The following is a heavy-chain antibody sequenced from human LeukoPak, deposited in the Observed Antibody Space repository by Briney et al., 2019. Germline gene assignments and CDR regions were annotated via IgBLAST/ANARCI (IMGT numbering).Heavy chain of an antibody. CDR3: ASGSSWDYFDY. V-gene: IGHV3-53*01. Sequence: GGSLRLSCAASGFTVSCNYMSWVRQAPGKGLEWVSVIYSGGSTYYADSVKGRFTISRDNSKNTLYLQMNSLRAEDTAVYYCASGSSWDYFDYWGQGTLVTVSS. CDR2: IYSGGST. D-gene: IGHD6-13*01. J-gene: IGHJ4*02. CDR1: GFTVSCNY.